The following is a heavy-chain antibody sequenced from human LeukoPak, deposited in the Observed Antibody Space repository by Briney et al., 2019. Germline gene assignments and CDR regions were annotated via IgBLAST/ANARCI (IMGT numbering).Heavy chain of an antibody. CDR3: ARTVTTMLGYYGMDV. D-gene: IGHD4-11*01. CDR1: GGSISSGSYY. Sequence: SQTLSLTCTVSGGSISSGSYYWRWLRQPAGKGLEWIGRIYTSGSTNYNPSLKSRVTISVDTSKNQFSLKLSSVTAADTAVYYCARTVTTMLGYYGMDVWGQGTTVTVSS. J-gene: IGHJ6*02. CDR2: IYTSGST. V-gene: IGHV4-61*02.